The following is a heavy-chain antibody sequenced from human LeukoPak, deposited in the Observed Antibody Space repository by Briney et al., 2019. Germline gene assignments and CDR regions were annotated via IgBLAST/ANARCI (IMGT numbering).Heavy chain of an antibody. CDR3: AKDTSGWYYFDY. Sequence: GGSLRLSCAASGFAFSSYAMSWVRQAPGKGLEWVSAISGNGGSTYYADSVKGRFTISRDNSKNTLYLQMNSLRAEDTAVYYCAKDTSGWYYFDYWGQGTLVTVSS. D-gene: IGHD6-19*01. CDR1: GFAFSSYA. J-gene: IGHJ4*02. V-gene: IGHV3-23*01. CDR2: ISGNGGST.